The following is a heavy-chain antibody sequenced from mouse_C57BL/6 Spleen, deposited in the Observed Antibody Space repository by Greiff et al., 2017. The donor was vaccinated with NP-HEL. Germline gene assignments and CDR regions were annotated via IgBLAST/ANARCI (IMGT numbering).Heavy chain of an antibody. Sequence: VQLQQSGAELVRPGASVKLSCKASGYTFTDYYINWVKQRPGQGLEWIARIYPGSGNTYYNEKFKGKATLTAAKSSSTAYMQLSSLTSEDSAVYFWARSFYGSSPAWVAYWGQGTLVTVSA. V-gene: IGHV1-76*01. CDR1: GYTFTDYY. CDR2: IYPGSGNT. CDR3: ARSFYGSSPAWVAY. D-gene: IGHD1-1*01. J-gene: IGHJ3*01.